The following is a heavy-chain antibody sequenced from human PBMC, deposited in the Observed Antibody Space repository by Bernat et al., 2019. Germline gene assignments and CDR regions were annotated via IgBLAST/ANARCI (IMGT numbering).Heavy chain of an antibody. CDR3: ARVGSTASYYYYYGMDV. CDR2: ISYDGSNQ. CDR1: GFTFSSYA. V-gene: IGHV3-30-3*01. Sequence: QMQLVESGGGVVQPGRSLRLSCAASGFTFSSYAMHWVRQAPGKGLEWVAVISYDGSNQYYADSVKGRFTISRDNSKNTLYLQMNSLIAEDTAVYYCARVGSTASYYYYYGMDVWGQGTTVTVSS. D-gene: IGHD5/OR15-5a*01. J-gene: IGHJ6*02.